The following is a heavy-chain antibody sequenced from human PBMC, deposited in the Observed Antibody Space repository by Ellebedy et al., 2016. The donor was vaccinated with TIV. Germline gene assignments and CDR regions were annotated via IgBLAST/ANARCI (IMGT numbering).Heavy chain of an antibody. CDR3: ARAWFDP. J-gene: IGHJ5*02. V-gene: IGHV1-69*04. CDR2: IIPILGIA. CDR1: GYTFTSYG. Sequence: SVKVSXXASGYTFTSYGISWVRQAPGQGLEWMGRIIPILGIANYAQKFQGRVTITADKSTSTAYMELSSLRSEDTAVYYCARAWFDPWGQGTLVTVSS.